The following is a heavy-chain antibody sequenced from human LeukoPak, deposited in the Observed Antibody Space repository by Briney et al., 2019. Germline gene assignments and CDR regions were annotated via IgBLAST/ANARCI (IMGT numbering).Heavy chain of an antibody. J-gene: IGHJ4*02. CDR1: GGSFSGYY. Sequence: PSETLSLTCAVYGGSFSGYYWSWIRQPPGKGLEWIGEINHSGSTNYNPSLKSRVTISVDTSKNQFSLKLSSVTAADTAVYYCARGGRRLRLGELSFYYWGQGTLVTVSS. CDR3: ARGGRRLRLGELSFYY. V-gene: IGHV4-34*01. CDR2: INHSGST. D-gene: IGHD3-16*02.